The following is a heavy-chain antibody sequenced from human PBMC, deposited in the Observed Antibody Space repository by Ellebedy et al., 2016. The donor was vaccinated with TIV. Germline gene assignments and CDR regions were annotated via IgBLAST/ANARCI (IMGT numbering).Heavy chain of an antibody. D-gene: IGHD1-26*01. CDR3: ARQGELLGGGYYFDY. CDR2: IYPGYSDT. CDR1: GYSFTSYW. Sequence: GESLKISCKGSGYSFTSYWIGWVRQMPGKGLEWMGIIYPGYSDTRYSPSFQGQVTISADKSISTAYLQWSSLKASDTAMYYCARQGELLGGGYYFDYWGQGTLVTVSS. V-gene: IGHV5-51*01. J-gene: IGHJ4*02.